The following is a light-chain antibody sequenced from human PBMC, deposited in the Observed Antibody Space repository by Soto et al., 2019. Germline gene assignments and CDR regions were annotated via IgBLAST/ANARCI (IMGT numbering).Light chain of an antibody. CDR2: GAS. J-gene: IGKJ1*01. Sequence: EIVSTQSPGTLSLSPGEGATLSCRASQSVSTNFFAWYQQKPGQASRLLIYGASTRATGIPDRFSGSGSGTDFTLTISRLEPEDFAVYYCQQYGRTSWTFGQGTRWIS. CDR3: QQYGRTSWT. V-gene: IGKV3-20*01. CDR1: QSVSTNF.